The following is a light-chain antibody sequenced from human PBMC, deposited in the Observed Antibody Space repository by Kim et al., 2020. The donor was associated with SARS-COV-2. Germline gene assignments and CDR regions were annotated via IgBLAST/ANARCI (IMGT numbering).Light chain of an antibody. CDR3: QQYNGYPYT. Sequence: DIQMTQSPSTPSASVGDRVTITCRASQSISGSLAWYQQKPGKAPKFLIYKASILESGVPSRFSGSGSGTEFSLTISSLQPDDFATYYCQQYNGYPYTFGQGTKVDIK. J-gene: IGKJ2*01. V-gene: IGKV1-5*03. CDR2: KAS. CDR1: QSISGS.